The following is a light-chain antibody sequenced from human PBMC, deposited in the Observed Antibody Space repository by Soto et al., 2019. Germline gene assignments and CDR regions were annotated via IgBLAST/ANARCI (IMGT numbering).Light chain of an antibody. CDR3: QSADSSGTYVV. CDR2: KDS. V-gene: IGLV3-25*03. CDR1: ALPKQY. Sequence: SYELTQPPSVSVSPGQTAMITSSGDALPKQYAYWYQQKPGQAPVLVIYKDSERPSGIPERFSGSSSGTTVTLTISGVQAEDEADYYCQSADSSGTYVVFGGGTKLTVL. J-gene: IGLJ2*01.